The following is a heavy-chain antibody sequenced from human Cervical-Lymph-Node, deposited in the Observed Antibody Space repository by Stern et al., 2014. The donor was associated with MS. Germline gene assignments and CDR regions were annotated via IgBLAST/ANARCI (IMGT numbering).Heavy chain of an antibody. J-gene: IGHJ4*02. CDR3: ASRPSIAARSWDS. Sequence: LQLVQSGGGLVKPGGSLRLSCAASGFTFSSYSMNWVRQAPGKGLEWVSSISSSSSYIYYADSVKGRFTISRDNAKNSLYLQMNSLRGEDTAGYYGASRPSIAARSWDSWGQGTLVTVSS. D-gene: IGHD6-6*01. CDR1: GFTFSSYS. V-gene: IGHV3-21*01. CDR2: ISSSSSYI.